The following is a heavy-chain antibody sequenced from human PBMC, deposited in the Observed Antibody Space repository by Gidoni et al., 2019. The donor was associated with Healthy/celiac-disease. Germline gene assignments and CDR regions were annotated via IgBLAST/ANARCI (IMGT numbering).Heavy chain of an antibody. Sequence: EVQLVESGGGLVKPGGSLSLSCAASGFTFSNAWMSWVRQAPGKGLEWVGRIKSKTDGGTTDYAAPVKGRFTISRDDAKNTLYLQMNSLKTEDTAVYYCTTEVGAPGNFDYWGQGTLVTVSS. CDR2: IKSKTDGGTT. V-gene: IGHV3-15*01. CDR3: TTEVGAPGNFDY. J-gene: IGHJ4*02. CDR1: GFTFSNAW. D-gene: IGHD1-26*01.